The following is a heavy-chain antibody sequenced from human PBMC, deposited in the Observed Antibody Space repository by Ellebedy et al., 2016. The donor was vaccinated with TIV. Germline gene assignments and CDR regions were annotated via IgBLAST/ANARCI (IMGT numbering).Heavy chain of an antibody. J-gene: IGHJ6*02. V-gene: IGHV3-33*01. CDR2: IWYEGSNK. D-gene: IGHD5-12*01. CDR1: GFHFRNYG. Sequence: GESLKISCVASGFHFRNYGMHWVRQAAGKGLEWVAVIWYEGSNKYYSDSVKGRFTISRDNSKNTLYLQINSLSAEDTAVYYCARDDGRGEIAAMGSMDVWGQGTTVTVSS. CDR3: ARDDGRGEIAAMGSMDV.